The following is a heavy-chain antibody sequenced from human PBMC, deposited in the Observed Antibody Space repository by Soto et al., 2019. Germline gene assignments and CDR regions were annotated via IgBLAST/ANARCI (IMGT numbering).Heavy chain of an antibody. CDR2: IIPILGIA. J-gene: IGHJ6*02. Sequence: ASVKVSCKASGGTFSSYTISWVRQAPGQGLEWMGRIIPILGIANYAQKFQGRVTITADKSTSTAYMELSSLRSEDTAVYYCARQYCGGDCLNPGYYYYYGMDVWGQGTTVTVSS. CDR1: GGTFSSYT. V-gene: IGHV1-69*02. CDR3: ARQYCGGDCLNPGYYYYYGMDV. D-gene: IGHD2-21*02.